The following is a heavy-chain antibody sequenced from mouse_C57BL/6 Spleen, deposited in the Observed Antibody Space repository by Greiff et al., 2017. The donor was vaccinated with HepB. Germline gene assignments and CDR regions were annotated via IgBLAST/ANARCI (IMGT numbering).Heavy chain of an antibody. CDR3: TREGAMDD. CDR1: GYTFTDYE. J-gene: IGHJ4*01. V-gene: IGHV1-15*01. CDR2: IDPETGGT. Sequence: VQLQQSGAELVRPGASVTLSCKASGYTFTDYEMHWVKQTPVHGLEWIGAIDPETGGTAYNQKFKGKAILTADKSSSPAYMELRSLTSEDSAVYYCTREGAMDDWGQGTSVTVSS.